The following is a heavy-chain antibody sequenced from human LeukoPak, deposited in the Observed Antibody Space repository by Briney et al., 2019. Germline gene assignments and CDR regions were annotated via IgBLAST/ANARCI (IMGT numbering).Heavy chain of an antibody. Sequence: SQTLSLACAVSGGSISSCGYSWSWIRQPPGKGLEWIGYIYHSGSTYYNPSLKSRVSISVDRSKNQFSLKLSSVTAADTAVYYCDRGGDIVATHFDYWGQGTLVTVSS. J-gene: IGHJ4*02. CDR2: IYHSGST. CDR3: DRGGDIVATHFDY. V-gene: IGHV4-30-2*01. D-gene: IGHD5-12*01. CDR1: GGSISSCGYS.